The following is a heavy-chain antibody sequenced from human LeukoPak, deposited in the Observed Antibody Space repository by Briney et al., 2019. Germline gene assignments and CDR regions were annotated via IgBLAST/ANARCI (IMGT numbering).Heavy chain of an antibody. CDR3: AKDFEFKWQQPSDH. D-gene: IGHD1/OR15-1a*01. V-gene: IGHV3-23*01. CDR2: ISGSGGST. Sequence: GGSLRLSCAASEFTFSSYGMSWVRQAPGKGLEWVSSISGSGGSTQYADSVQGRFAISRDNSKNMLYLQMNTLTAEGTAIYFCAKDFEFKWQQPSDHWGQGTPVTVSS. CDR1: EFTFSSYG. J-gene: IGHJ4*02.